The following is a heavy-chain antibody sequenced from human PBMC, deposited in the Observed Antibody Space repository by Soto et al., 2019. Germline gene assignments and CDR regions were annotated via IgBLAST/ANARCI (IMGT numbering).Heavy chain of an antibody. CDR1: GFSFSNYA. Sequence: EVQLLESGGGLVQPGGSLRLSCAASGFSFSNYAMNWVRQAPGKGLEWVSFISGSGSRTYYTDSVKGRFTISRDKSMNTLYLQMNSLRVEDAAVYYCAKDRVVDGVYSFDYWGQGTLVTVSS. D-gene: IGHD2-8*01. CDR2: ISGSGSRT. CDR3: AKDRVVDGVYSFDY. V-gene: IGHV3-23*01. J-gene: IGHJ4*02.